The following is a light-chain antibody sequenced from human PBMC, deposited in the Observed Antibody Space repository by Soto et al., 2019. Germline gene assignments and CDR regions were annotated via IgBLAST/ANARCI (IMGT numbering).Light chain of an antibody. J-gene: IGKJ3*01. CDR1: QSVLYSSNNKNY. Sequence: DIVMTHSPNSLAVSLGERATINCKSSQSVLYSSNNKNYLAWYQQKPGQPPKLLIYWASTRESGVPDRFSGSGSGTDFTLTISSLQAEDVAVYYFHQFYSVPFTFGPGTEVDIK. V-gene: IGKV4-1*01. CDR2: WAS. CDR3: HQFYSVPFT.